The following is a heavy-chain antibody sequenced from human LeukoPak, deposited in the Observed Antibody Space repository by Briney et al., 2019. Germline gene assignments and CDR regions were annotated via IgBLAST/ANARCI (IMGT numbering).Heavy chain of an antibody. J-gene: IGHJ4*02. CDR1: GGTFSSYA. CDR2: IIPMFGRI. CDR3: ARDDSWTGYRFDY. Sequence: GASVKVSCKASGGTFSSYAINWVRQAPGQGLEWMGGIIPMFGRINYAQKWQGRLTITTDESTGTVYMELRSLRSKDTALYYCARDDSWTGYRFDYWGQGTLVTVSS. D-gene: IGHD3/OR15-3a*01. V-gene: IGHV1-69*05.